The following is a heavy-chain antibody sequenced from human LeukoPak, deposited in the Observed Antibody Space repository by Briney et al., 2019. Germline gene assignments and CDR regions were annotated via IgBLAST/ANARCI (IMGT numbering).Heavy chain of an antibody. CDR2: MNPNSGNT. Sequence: GASVKVSCKASGYTFTSYDINWVRQATGQGLEWMGWMNPNSGNTGYAQKFQGRVTMTRNTSISTAYMELSSPRSEDTAVYYCARRGSGSYYDWFDPWGQGTLVTVSS. J-gene: IGHJ5*02. CDR1: GYTFTSYD. V-gene: IGHV1-8*01. CDR3: ARRGSGSYYDWFDP. D-gene: IGHD1-26*01.